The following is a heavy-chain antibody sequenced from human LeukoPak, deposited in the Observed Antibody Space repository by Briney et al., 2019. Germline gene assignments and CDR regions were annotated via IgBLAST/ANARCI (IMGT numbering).Heavy chain of an antibody. V-gene: IGHV3-64D*06. Sequence: PGGSLTLFCSASGFTFSRYDMQWVRQARGKGLEYVSDISSNGGSTYYADSVKGRFTIDRDNSKNTLYLQMSSLRAEDTPVYYCVKDGSGSYYTYYFDSWGQGTLVTVSS. CDR3: VKDGSGSYYTYYFDS. CDR1: GFTFSRYD. CDR2: ISSNGGST. D-gene: IGHD3-10*01. J-gene: IGHJ4*02.